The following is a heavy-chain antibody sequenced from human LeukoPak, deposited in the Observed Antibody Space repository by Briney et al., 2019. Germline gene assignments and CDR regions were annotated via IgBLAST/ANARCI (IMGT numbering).Heavy chain of an antibody. D-gene: IGHD1-26*01. CDR2: ISVLSGKT. J-gene: IGHJ3*02. CDR3: ARNGSGKAGAFDI. V-gene: IGHV1-18*01. Sequence: ASVKVSCKASGYKFTSFDISWVRQAPGQGLEWMGWISVLSGKTHYAQKFQGRVIMTTDTSTTTAYMELRSLRSDDTALYYCARNGSGKAGAFDIWGQGTMVTVSS. CDR1: GYKFTSFD.